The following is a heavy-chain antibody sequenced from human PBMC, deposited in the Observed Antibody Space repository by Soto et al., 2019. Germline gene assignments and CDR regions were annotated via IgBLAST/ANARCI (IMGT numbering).Heavy chain of an antibody. V-gene: IGHV1-46*01. J-gene: IGHJ4*01. CDR3: ARTYNYGKGY. CDR2: INPSGGNT. Sequence: ASVKVSCKASGYTLTNYYMHWVRQAPGQGLEWMGTINPSGGNTNYAQKFQGRVAITTDTSTSTVHMELSTLRSEVTAVYYRARTYNYGKGYWGQGTLGTVAS. CDR1: GYTLTNYY. D-gene: IGHD5-18*01.